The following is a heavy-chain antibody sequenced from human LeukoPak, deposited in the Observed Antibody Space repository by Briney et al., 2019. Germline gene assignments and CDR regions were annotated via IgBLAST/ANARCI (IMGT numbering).Heavy chain of an antibody. D-gene: IGHD3-16*02. CDR3: ARDGIMITFGGVIVIPDLGIQNWFDP. V-gene: IGHV1-46*01. CDR1: GYTFTSYY. Sequence: ASVKVSCKASGYTFTSYYMHWVRQAPGQGLEWMGIINPSGGSTSYAQKFQGRVTMTRDTSTSTVYMELSSLRSEDTAVYYCARDGIMITFGGVIVIPDLGIQNWFDPWGQGTLVTVSS. CDR2: INPSGGST. J-gene: IGHJ5*02.